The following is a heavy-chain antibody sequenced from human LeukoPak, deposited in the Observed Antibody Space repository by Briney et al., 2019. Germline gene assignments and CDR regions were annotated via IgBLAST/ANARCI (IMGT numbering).Heavy chain of an antibody. J-gene: IGHJ3*02. CDR1: GFTVSSNY. D-gene: IGHD3-9*01. Sequence: GGSLRLSCAASGFTVSSNYMSWVRQAPGKGLEWVSVIYSGGSTYYADSVKGRFTISRDNSRDTVSMQMDSLRAEDTAIYYCAKDVRTGYSFDIWGQGTMITVSS. CDR2: IYSGGST. CDR3: AKDVRTGYSFDI. V-gene: IGHV3-53*01.